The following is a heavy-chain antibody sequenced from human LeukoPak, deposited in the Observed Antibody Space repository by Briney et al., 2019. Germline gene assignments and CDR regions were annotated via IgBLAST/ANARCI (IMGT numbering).Heavy chain of an antibody. CDR2: ISAYNGNT. J-gene: IGHJ3*02. D-gene: IGHD2-2*01. V-gene: IGHV1-18*01. CDR3: ARVYQLLSEDAFDI. CDR1: GYTFTSYG. Sequence: GASVKVSCKASGYTFTSYGISWVRQAPGQGLEWMGWISAYNGNTNYAQKLQGRVTMTTDTSTSTAYMELRSLRSDDTAVYYCARVYQLLSEDAFDIWGQGTMVTVSS.